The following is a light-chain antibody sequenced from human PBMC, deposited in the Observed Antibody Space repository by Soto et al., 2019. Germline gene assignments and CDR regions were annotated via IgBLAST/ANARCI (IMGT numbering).Light chain of an antibody. CDR1: QSVSSY. CDR3: QQRSTWPVS. CDR2: DAS. Sequence: EIVLTQSLATLSLSPGERATLSCRASQSVSSYFAWYQQKPGQAPNLLIYDASNRATGIPARFSGSGSGTDFTLTISSLEPEDFAVYYCQQRSTWPVSFGQGTKVEI. J-gene: IGKJ1*01. V-gene: IGKV3-11*01.